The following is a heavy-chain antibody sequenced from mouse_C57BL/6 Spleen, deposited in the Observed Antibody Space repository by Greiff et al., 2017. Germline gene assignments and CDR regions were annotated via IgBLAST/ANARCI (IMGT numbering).Heavy chain of an antibody. CDR2: ISYDGSN. V-gene: IGHV3-6*01. CDR3: ARRGGDYYGPVWYFDV. CDR1: GYSITSGYY. Sequence: ESGPGLVKPSQSLSLTCSVTGYSITSGYYWNWIRQFPGNKLEWMGYISYDGSNNYNPSLKNRISITRDTSKNQFFLKLNSVTTEDTATYDCARRGGDYYGPVWYFDVWGTGTTVTVSS. D-gene: IGHD1-1*01. J-gene: IGHJ1*03.